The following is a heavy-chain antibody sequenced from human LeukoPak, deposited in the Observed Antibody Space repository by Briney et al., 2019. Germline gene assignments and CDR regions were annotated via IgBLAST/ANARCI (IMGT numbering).Heavy chain of an antibody. D-gene: IGHD6-13*01. V-gene: IGHV4-34*01. J-gene: IGHJ6*02. CDR3: ARGVGIAAAGSTSYYYYYGMDV. CDR2: INHSGST. CDR1: GGSFSGYY. Sequence: SETLSLTCAVYGGSFSGYYWSWIRQPPGKGLEWIGEINHSGSTNYDPSLKSRVTISVDTSKNQFSLKLSSVTAADTAVYYCARGVGIAAAGSTSYYYYYGMDVWGQGTTVTVSS.